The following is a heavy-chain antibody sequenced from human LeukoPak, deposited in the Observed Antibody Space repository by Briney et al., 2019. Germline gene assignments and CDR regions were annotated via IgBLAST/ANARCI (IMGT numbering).Heavy chain of an antibody. CDR3: ARDLCSGGWYRCWFDP. Sequence: GASVKVSCKASGDTFSNQAINWVRQAPGQGLEWMGGIIPIFGTANYAQKFQGRVTITADESTSTAYMELSSLRSEDTAVYYCARDLCSGGWYRCWFDPWGQGTLVTVSS. CDR1: GDTFSNQA. J-gene: IGHJ5*02. D-gene: IGHD6-19*01. V-gene: IGHV1-69*13. CDR2: IIPIFGTA.